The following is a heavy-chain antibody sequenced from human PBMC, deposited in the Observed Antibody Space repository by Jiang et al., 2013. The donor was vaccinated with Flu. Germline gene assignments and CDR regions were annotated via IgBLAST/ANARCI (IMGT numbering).Heavy chain of an antibody. CDR1: GYTFTGYY. V-gene: IGHV1-2*04. J-gene: IGHJ6*02. CDR3: ARDNTYYDSSGYRYYYGMDV. CDR2: INPNSGGT. Sequence: GAEVKKPGASVKVSCKASGYTFTGYYMHWVRQAPGQGLEWMGWINPNSGGTNYAQKFQGWVTMTRDTSISTAYMELSRLRSDDTAVYYCARDNTYYDSSGYRYYYGMDVWGQGTTVTVSS. D-gene: IGHD3-22*01.